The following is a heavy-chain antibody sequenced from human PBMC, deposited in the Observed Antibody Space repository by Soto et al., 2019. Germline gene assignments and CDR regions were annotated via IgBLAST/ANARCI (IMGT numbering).Heavy chain of an antibody. CDR3: AKDIVTMVRGVIRGGSDYYYGMDV. J-gene: IGHJ6*02. CDR2: ISWDGGST. D-gene: IGHD3-10*01. V-gene: IGHV3-43*01. Sequence: GGSLRLSCAASGFTFDDYTMHWVRQAPGKGLEWVSLISWDGGSTYYADSVKGRFTISRDNSKNSLYLQMNSLRTEDTALYYCAKDIVTMVRGVIRGGSDYYYGMDVWGQGTTVTVSS. CDR1: GFTFDDYT.